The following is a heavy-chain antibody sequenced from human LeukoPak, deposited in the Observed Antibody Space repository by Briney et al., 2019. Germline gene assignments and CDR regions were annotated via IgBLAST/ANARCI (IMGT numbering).Heavy chain of an antibody. V-gene: IGHV3-11*06. CDR3: ARALDYYDSSGYYPFDY. J-gene: IGHJ4*02. Sequence: PGGSLRLSCAASGFTVSSNYMSWIRQAPGKGLEWVSYISSSSSYTNYADSVKGRFTISRDNAKNSLYLQMNSLRAEDTAVYYCARALDYYDSSGYYPFDYWGQGTLVTVSS. CDR2: ISSSSSYT. D-gene: IGHD3-22*01. CDR1: GFTVSSNY.